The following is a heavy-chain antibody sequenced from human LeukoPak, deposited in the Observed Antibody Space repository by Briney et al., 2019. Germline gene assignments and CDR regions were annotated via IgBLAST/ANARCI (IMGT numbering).Heavy chain of an antibody. CDR3: ASLDTAMVTSVY. D-gene: IGHD5-18*01. V-gene: IGHV3-21*01. Sequence: GGSLRLSCAAPGFTFSSYSMNWVRQAPGKGLEWVSSISSSSSYIYYADSVKGRFTISRDNAKNSLYLQMNSQRAEDAAVYYCASLDTAMVTSVYWGQGTLVTVSS. J-gene: IGHJ4*02. CDR2: ISSSSSYI. CDR1: GFTFSSYS.